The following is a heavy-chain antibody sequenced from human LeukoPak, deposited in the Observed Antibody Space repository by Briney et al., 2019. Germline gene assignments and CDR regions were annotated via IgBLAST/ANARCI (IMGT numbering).Heavy chain of an antibody. CDR1: GFTFSSYG. D-gene: IGHD6-19*01. V-gene: IGHV3-30*18. J-gene: IGHJ4*02. CDR3: AKGVHREQWLHTREGY. CDR2: ISYDGSNK. Sequence: PGGSLRLSCAASGFTFSSYGMHWVRQAPGKGLEWVAVISYDGSNKYYADSVKGRFTISRDNSKNTLYLQMNSLRAEDTAVYYCAKGVHREQWLHTREGYWGQGTLVTVSS.